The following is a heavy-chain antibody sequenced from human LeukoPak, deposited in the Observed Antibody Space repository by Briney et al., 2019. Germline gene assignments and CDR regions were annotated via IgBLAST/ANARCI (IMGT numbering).Heavy chain of an antibody. J-gene: IGHJ4*02. Sequence: GSVKVSCKASGYTFTSYGISWVRQAPGQGLEWMGWISAYNGNTNYAQKLQGRVTMTTDTSTSTAYMELRSLRSDDTAVYYCAREKRSIAGAAFFIDYWAQEPLVPVSS. V-gene: IGHV1-18*01. D-gene: IGHD6-19*01. CDR2: ISAYNGNT. CDR3: AREKRSIAGAAFFIDY. CDR1: GYTFTSYG.